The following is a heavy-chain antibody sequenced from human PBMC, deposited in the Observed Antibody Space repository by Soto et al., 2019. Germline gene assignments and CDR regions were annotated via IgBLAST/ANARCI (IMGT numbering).Heavy chain of an antibody. CDR1: GFSFSTYA. Sequence: EVQLLESGGGLVQAGGSLRLSCSASGFSFSTYAMSWVRQAPGKGLEWVSAISGSGGSTYYADSVKGRFTISRDNSKNTLYLHMNCLRAEDTAVYYCAKNWDTTFSSSSHWGQGTLVTVSS. D-gene: IGHD6-6*01. V-gene: IGHV3-23*01. J-gene: IGHJ4*02. CDR3: AKNWDTTFSSSSH. CDR2: ISGSGGST.